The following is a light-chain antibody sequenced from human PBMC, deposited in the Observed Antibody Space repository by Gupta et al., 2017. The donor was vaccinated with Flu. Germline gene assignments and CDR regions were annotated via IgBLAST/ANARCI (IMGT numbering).Light chain of an antibody. V-gene: IGKV1-5*03. Sequence: DIQMTQSPSTLSASVGDRVTITCRARPSISSWLAWYQQKPGKPPKLLIYMASTLETGVPSRFAGSGSGTEFTLTISSLQPDDFATYYCQEYNRYSWTFGQGTKVEIK. CDR2: MAS. CDR3: QEYNRYSWT. CDR1: PSISSW. J-gene: IGKJ1*01.